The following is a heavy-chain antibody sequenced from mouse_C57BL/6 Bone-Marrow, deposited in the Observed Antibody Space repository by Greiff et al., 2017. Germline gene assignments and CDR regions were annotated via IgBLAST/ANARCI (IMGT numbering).Heavy chain of an antibody. CDR3: ARKSSCAY. CDR2: LWTGGGT. V-gene: IGHV2-9-1*01. Sequence: QVQLKASGPGLVAPSQSLSITCTVSGFSLTSYAISWVRQPPGKGLEWLGVLWTGGGTTYNYALNSSLSISKDNSKSQVFLKMNRLQTDDTARYYCARKSSCAYWGQGTLVTVSA. D-gene: IGHD3-1*01. CDR1: GFSLTSYA. J-gene: IGHJ3*01.